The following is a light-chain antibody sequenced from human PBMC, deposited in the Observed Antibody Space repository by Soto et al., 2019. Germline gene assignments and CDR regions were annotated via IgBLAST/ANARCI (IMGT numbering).Light chain of an antibody. CDR3: QQYNNWPYT. J-gene: IGKJ2*01. V-gene: IGKV3-20*01. Sequence: EIVLTQSPGTLSLSPGERATLSCRASQSVSSSFLVWYQQKAGQAPRLLIYGASSRATGVPDRFSGSWSGTDFTLTISSLQSEDFAVYYCQQYNNWPYTFGQGTKLEIK. CDR1: QSVSSSF. CDR2: GAS.